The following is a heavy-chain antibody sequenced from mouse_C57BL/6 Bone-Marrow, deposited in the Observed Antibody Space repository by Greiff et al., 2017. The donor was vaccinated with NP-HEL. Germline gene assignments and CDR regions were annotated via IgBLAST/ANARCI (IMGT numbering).Heavy chain of an antibody. D-gene: IGHD1-1*01. CDR1: GYTFTEYT. Sequence: QVQLKESGAELVKPGASVKLSCKASGYTFTEYTIHWVKQRSGQGLEWIGWFYPGSGSIKYNEKFKDKATLTADKSSSTGYMELSRLTSEDSAVYYCARHGDYFGSSYRYFDVWGTGTTVTVSS. CDR3: ARHGDYFGSSYRYFDV. CDR2: FYPGSGSI. V-gene: IGHV1-62-2*01. J-gene: IGHJ1*03.